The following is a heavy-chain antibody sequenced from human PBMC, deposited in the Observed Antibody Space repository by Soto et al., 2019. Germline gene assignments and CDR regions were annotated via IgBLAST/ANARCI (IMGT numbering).Heavy chain of an antibody. CDR3: AGQRTSVVTQAYFDV. CDR1: GGSFSGYY. V-gene: IGHV4-34*01. D-gene: IGHD2-21*02. Sequence: SETLSLTCAVYGGSFSGYYWSWIRQPPGKGLEWIGEINHSGSTNYNPSLKSRVTISVDTSKNQFSLKLSSVTAADTALYFCAGQRTSVVTQAYFDVWGPGSLVT. CDR2: INHSGST. J-gene: IGHJ4*02.